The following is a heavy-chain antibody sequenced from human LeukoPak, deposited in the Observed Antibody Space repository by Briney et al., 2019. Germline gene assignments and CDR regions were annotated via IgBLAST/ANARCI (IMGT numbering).Heavy chain of an antibody. Sequence: PGRSLRLSCAASGFTFSSYAMHWVRQAPGKGLEWVAVISYDGSNKYYADSVKGRFTISRDNSKNTLYLQMSSLRAEDTAVYYCVKDWNGSGWYGYWGQGTLVTVSS. CDR1: GFTFSSYA. CDR3: VKDWNGSGWYGY. CDR2: ISYDGSNK. D-gene: IGHD6-19*01. J-gene: IGHJ4*02. V-gene: IGHV3-30*14.